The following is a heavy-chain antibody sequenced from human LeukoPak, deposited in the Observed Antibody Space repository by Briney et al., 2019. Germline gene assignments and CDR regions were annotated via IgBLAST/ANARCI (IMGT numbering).Heavy chain of an antibody. CDR3: ARENPSGYYNRPIDY. D-gene: IGHD3-22*01. CDR1: GASVSSYY. V-gene: IGHV4-59*02. CDR2: IYYSGSI. J-gene: IGHJ4*02. Sequence: SETLSLTCTVSGASVSSYYWSWIRQPPGKGLEWIGDIYYSGSIKYNPSLKSRVTMSVDTSKNQFSLKLSSVTAADTAIYYCARENPSGYYNRPIDYWGQGTLVTVSS.